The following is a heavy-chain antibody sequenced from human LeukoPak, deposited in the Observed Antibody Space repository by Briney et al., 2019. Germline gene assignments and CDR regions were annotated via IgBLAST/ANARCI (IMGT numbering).Heavy chain of an antibody. CDR2: INPNSGGT. V-gene: IGHV1-2*02. CDR1: GYTFTVYY. D-gene: IGHD6-13*01. Sequence: ASVKVSSKASGYTFTVYYMYWVRQAPGQGLEWMGWINPNSGGTNYAQKSQGRVTITRDTSISTAYMELSRRRSDDTAVYYCARGKQQLLVDYWGQGTLVTVSS. J-gene: IGHJ4*02. CDR3: ARGKQQLLVDY.